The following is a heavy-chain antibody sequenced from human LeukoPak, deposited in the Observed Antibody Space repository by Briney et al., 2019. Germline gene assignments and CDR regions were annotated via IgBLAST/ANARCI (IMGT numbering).Heavy chain of an antibody. Sequence: GGSLRLSCAAPGFTFSSYAMNWVRQAPGKGLEWVSLISGSSGRTYYADSVKGRFTISRDNTKNSLYLQMNSLRVEDTAVYYCAKGTLVAFDIWGQGTMVTVSS. CDR1: GFTFSSYA. D-gene: IGHD1-14*01. V-gene: IGHV3-23*01. CDR3: AKGTLVAFDI. CDR2: ISGSSGRT. J-gene: IGHJ3*02.